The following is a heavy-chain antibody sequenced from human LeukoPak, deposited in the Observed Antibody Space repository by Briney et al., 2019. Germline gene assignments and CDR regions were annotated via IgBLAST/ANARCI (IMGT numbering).Heavy chain of an antibody. CDR3: ARVVPAAIGGFWFDH. Sequence: SVTVSCKASGGTFSSYAISWVRQAPGQGLEWMGGIIPIFGTANYAQKFQGRVTITADESTSTAYMELSSLRSEDTAVYYCARVVPAAIGGFWFDHWGQGTLVTVSS. CDR2: IIPIFGTA. CDR1: GGTFSSYA. V-gene: IGHV1-69*01. J-gene: IGHJ5*02. D-gene: IGHD2-2*01.